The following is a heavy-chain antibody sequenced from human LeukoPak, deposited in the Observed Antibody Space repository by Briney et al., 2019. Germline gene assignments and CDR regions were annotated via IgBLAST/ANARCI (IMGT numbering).Heavy chain of an antibody. CDR2: IKQDGSEE. CDR3: ARDRGSASYYSQD. CDR1: GFTFSSFW. V-gene: IGHV3-7*01. D-gene: IGHD3-10*01. J-gene: IGHJ4*02. Sequence: GGSLRLSCAASGFTFSSFWMTWVRQAPGKGLEWVANIKQDGSEEHYVDSVKGRFIISRDNAKNSLYLQMNSLRAEDTAVYYCARDRGSASYYSQDWGQGTLVTVSS.